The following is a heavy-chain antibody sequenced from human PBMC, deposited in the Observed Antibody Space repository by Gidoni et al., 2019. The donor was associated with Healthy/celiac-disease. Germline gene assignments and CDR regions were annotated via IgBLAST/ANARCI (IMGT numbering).Heavy chain of an antibody. CDR1: GGSISSGGYY. D-gene: IGHD3-3*01. V-gene: IGHV4-31*03. Sequence: QVQLQESGPGLVKPSQTLSLTCTVSGGSISSGGYYWSCIRQHPGKGLEWIGYIYYSGSTYYNPSLKSRVTISVDTSKNQFSLKLSSVTAADTAVYYCAREHFGVVNLNWFDPWGQGTLVTVSS. CDR3: AREHFGVVNLNWFDP. J-gene: IGHJ5*02. CDR2: IYYSGST.